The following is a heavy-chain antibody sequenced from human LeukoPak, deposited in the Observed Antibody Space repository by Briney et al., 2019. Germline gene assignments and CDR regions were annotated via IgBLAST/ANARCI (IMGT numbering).Heavy chain of an antibody. J-gene: IGHJ4*02. D-gene: IGHD3-22*01. V-gene: IGHV4-59*01. CDR3: ARVLPDYDSSGYYQGSYFDY. CDR1: GGSISSYY. Sequence: SETLSLTCTVSGGSISSYYWSWIRQPPGKGLEWIGYIYYSGSTNYNPSFKSRVTISVDTSKNQFSLKLSSVTAADTAVYYCARVLPDYDSSGYYQGSYFDYWGREPWSPSPQ. CDR2: IYYSGST.